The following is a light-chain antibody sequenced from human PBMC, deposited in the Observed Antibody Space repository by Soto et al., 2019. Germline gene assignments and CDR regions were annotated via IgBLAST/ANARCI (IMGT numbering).Light chain of an antibody. Sequence: DIVMTQSPDSLAVSLGERATINCKSSQSILYTPNNNNYLAWFQQKPGQPPRLLIYWASTQESGVPDRFSGSGSGTDFTLTISSLQAEDVAVYYCQQYYNTFPTFGQGTKVEIK. CDR2: WAS. CDR3: QQYYNTFPT. J-gene: IGKJ1*01. CDR1: QSILYTPNNNNY. V-gene: IGKV4-1*01.